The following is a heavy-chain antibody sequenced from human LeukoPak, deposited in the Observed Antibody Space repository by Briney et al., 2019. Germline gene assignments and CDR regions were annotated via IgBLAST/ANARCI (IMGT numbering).Heavy chain of an antibody. CDR2: ISGSGGST. Sequence: GGSLRLSCAASRFTFSNYAMSWVRQAPGKGLEWVSAISGSGGSTYYADSVKGRFTISRDNSENTLYLQMNSLRAEDTAVYYCAKEAYCSSTSCYYYYYYYMDVWGKGTTVTVSS. D-gene: IGHD2-2*01. V-gene: IGHV3-23*01. CDR3: AKEAYCSSTSCYYYYYYYMDV. J-gene: IGHJ6*03. CDR1: RFTFSNYA.